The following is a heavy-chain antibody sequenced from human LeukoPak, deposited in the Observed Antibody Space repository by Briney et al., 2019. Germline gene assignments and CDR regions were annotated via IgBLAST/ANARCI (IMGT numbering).Heavy chain of an antibody. J-gene: IGHJ4*02. Sequence: GASVKVSCKASGCTFSSYAISWVRQAPGQGLEWMGRIIPILGIANYAQKFQGRVTITADKSTSTAYMELSSLRSEDTAVYYCARVVDDSRSDYLDYWGQGTLVTVSS. CDR3: ARVVDDSRSDYLDY. V-gene: IGHV1-69*04. CDR2: IIPILGIA. D-gene: IGHD3-22*01. CDR1: GCTFSSYA.